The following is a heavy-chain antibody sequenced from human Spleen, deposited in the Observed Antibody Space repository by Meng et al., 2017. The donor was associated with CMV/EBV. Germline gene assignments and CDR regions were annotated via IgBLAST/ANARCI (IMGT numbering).Heavy chain of an antibody. V-gene: IGHV1-69*10. Sequence: KVSCKACGGTFSSYAISWVRQAPGQGLEWMGGIIPILGIANYAQKFQGRVTITADKSTSTAYMELSSLRSEDTAVYYCAREEGGFDPWGQGTLVTVSS. CDR1: GGTFSSYA. CDR2: IIPILGIA. J-gene: IGHJ5*02. CDR3: AREEGGFDP.